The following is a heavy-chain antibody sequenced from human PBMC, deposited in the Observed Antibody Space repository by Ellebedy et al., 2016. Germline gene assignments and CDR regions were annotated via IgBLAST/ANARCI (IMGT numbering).Heavy chain of an antibody. CDR3: ARGVGGTSLNWFDP. CDR1: GFTLSSYS. V-gene: IGHV3-21*01. Sequence: GGSLRLXXAASGFTLSSYSMNWVRQAPGKGLEWVSSITSGSTYIYYGDSVKGRFTISRDNAKNSLYLQMNSLRAEDTAVYYCARGVGGTSLNWFDPWGQGTLVTVSS. CDR2: ITSGSTYI. D-gene: IGHD3-16*01. J-gene: IGHJ5*02.